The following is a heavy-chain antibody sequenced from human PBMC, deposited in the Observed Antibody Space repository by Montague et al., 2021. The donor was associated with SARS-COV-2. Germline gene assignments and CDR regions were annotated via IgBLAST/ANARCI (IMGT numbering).Heavy chain of an antibody. D-gene: IGHD3-22*01. J-gene: IGHJ3*02. CDR1: GGSISSSSYY. CDR2: IYYSGST. Sequence: SETLSLTCTVSGGSISSSSYYWGWIRQPPGKGLEWIGSIYYSGSTYYNPSLNSRVTISVDTSKNQFSLKLSSVAAADTAEYYCERLGDYYDSRRGAFDIWGQGTMVTVSS. V-gene: IGHV4-39*01. CDR3: ERLGDYYDSRRGAFDI.